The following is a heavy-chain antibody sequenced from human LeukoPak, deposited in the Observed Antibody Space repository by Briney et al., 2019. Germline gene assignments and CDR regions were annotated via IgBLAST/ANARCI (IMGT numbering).Heavy chain of an antibody. CDR3: AKVFSWGHDAFDI. CDR2: ISYDGSNK. Sequence: GGSLRLSCAASGFTFRSYGMHWVRQAPGKGLEWVAVISYDGSNKYYGDSVKGRFTISRDNSKNTLYLEMNSLRAEDTAVYYCAKVFSWGHDAFDIWGQGTMVTVSS. D-gene: IGHD3-16*01. CDR1: GFTFRSYG. V-gene: IGHV3-30*18. J-gene: IGHJ3*02.